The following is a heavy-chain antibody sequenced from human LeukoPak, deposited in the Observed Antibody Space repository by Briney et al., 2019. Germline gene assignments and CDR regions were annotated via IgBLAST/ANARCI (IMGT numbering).Heavy chain of an antibody. CDR2: IKQDGSEK. J-gene: IGHJ4*02. CDR3: ARTNYRVGVPAAIDY. CDR1: GFTFSSYW. V-gene: IGHV3-7*01. Sequence: GGSLRLSCAASGFTFSSYWMSWVRQAPGKGLEWVVNIKQDGSEKYYVDSVKGRFTISRDNAKNSLYLQMISLRAEDTAVYYCARTNYRVGVPAAIDYLGQGTLVTVSS. D-gene: IGHD2-2*01.